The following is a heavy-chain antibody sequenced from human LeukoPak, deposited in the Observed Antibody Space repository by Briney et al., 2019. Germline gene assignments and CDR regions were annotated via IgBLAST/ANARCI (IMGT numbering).Heavy chain of an antibody. CDR1: GSTFSTYG. CDR3: AKDRHSYGSGDFDY. V-gene: IGHV3-30*18. CDR2: MSYDGNSK. Sequence: GGSLRLSCAASGSTFSTYGMHWVRQAPGKGLEWVAIMSYDGNSKYYADSVQGRFTISRDNFKNTLYLQMNSLRAEDTAVYYCAKDRHSYGSGDFDYWGQGTLVTVSS. J-gene: IGHJ4*02. D-gene: IGHD3-10*01.